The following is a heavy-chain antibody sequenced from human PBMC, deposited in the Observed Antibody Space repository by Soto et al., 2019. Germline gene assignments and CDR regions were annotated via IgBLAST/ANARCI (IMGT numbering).Heavy chain of an antibody. CDR3: ARGGISHWAYFYYMDV. Sequence: PSETLSLTCTVSGGSISSGGYYWSWIRQHPGKGLEWIGYIYYSGSTYYNPSLKSRVTISVDTSKSQFSLKLSSVTAADTAVYYCARGGISHWAYFYYMDVWDRGTTVTVSS. V-gene: IGHV4-31*03. CDR1: GGSISSGGYY. D-gene: IGHD2-21*01. CDR2: IYYSGST. J-gene: IGHJ6*03.